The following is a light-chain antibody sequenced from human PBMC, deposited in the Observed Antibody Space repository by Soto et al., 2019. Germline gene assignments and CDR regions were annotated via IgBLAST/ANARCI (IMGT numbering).Light chain of an antibody. J-gene: IGKJ3*01. CDR3: QQSYSTPRRT. Sequence: DIQMTQSPSSLSASVGDRVTITCRASQSISSYLNWYQQKPGKAPKLLIYAASSLQSGVPSRFSGSGSGTDFTLTISSLHPEDFATYYCQQSYSTPRRTFGPGTKVDIK. CDR2: AAS. V-gene: IGKV1-39*01. CDR1: QSISSY.